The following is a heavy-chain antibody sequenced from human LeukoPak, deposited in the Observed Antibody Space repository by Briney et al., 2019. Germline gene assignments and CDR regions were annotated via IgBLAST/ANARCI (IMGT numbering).Heavy chain of an antibody. V-gene: IGHV4-59*08. D-gene: IGHD6-19*01. CDR2: IYYTGGT. CDR3: AKYGGSGWVIDY. Sequence: PSETLSLTCTVSGGSISNNYWTWIRQPPGKGLEYIGYIYYTGGTNYNPSLKSRVTISVDTSKNQFSLKPSSVTAADTAVYFCAKYGGSGWVIDYWGQGTLVTVSS. J-gene: IGHJ4*02. CDR1: GGSISNNY.